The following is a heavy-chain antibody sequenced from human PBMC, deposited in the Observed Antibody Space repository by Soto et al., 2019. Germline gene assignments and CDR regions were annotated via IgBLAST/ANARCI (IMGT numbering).Heavy chain of an antibody. CDR3: ATPSGILPQIGDYYYYGMDV. CDR2: IYYSGST. D-gene: IGHD2-15*01. V-gene: IGHV4-39*01. J-gene: IGHJ6*02. Sequence: SETLSLTCTFSCGSIISSSYYWGWIRQPPGKGLEWIGSIYYSGSTYYNPSLKSRVTISVDTSKNQFSLKLSSVTAADTAVYYCATPSGILPQIGDYYYYGMDVWGQGTTVTVSS. CDR1: CGSIISSSYY.